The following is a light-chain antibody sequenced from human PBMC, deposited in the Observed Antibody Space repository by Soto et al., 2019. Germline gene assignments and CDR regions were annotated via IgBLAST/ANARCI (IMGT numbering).Light chain of an antibody. CDR3: QQYNYWPT. CDR1: QSVSSN. Sequence: EIVMTQSPATLSVSPGERATLSCRASQSVSSNLAWYQQKPGQAPRLLIHDASTRATGIPARFSGSGSGTEFTLPISSLQSEDFAVYYCQQYNYWPTFGQGTKVEIK. J-gene: IGKJ1*01. V-gene: IGKV3-15*01. CDR2: DAS.